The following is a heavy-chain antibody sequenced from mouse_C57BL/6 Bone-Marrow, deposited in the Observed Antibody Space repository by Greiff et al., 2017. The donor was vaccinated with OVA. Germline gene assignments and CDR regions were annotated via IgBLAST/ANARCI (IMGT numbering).Heavy chain of an antibody. J-gene: IGHJ2*01. D-gene: IGHD2-3*01. Sequence: EVQVVESGGGLVKPGGSLKLSCAASGFTFSDYGMHWVRQAPEKGLEWVAYISSGSSTIYYADTVKGRFTISRDNAKNTLFLQMTSLRSEDTAMYYCARHDDGYYVRFDYWGQGTTLTVSS. V-gene: IGHV5-17*01. CDR3: ARHDDGYYVRFDY. CDR2: ISSGSSTI. CDR1: GFTFSDYG.